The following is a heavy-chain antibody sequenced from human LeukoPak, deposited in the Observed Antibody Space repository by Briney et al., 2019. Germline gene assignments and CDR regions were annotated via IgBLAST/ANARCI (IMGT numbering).Heavy chain of an antibody. CDR2: ISAYNGNT. J-gene: IGHJ4*02. V-gene: IGHV1-18*01. D-gene: IGHD3-3*01. CDR3: ARLEDPPRFLEWLLSDFPYLDY. CDR1: GYTFTSYG. Sequence: ASVKVSCKASGYTFTSYGISWVRQAPGQGLEWMGWISAYNGNTNYAQKLQGRVTMTTDTSTSTAYMELRSLRSDDTAVYYCARLEDPPRFLEWLLSDFPYLDYWGQGTLVTVSS.